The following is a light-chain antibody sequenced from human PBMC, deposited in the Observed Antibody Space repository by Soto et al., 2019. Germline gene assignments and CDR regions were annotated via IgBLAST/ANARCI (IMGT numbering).Light chain of an antibody. Sequence: DIQMTQSPATLSGYVGDRVTITCRASQTISSWLAWYQQKPGKAPKFLIYAASRLQSGVPSRFSGSGSGTDFTLTISRLEPEDFAVYYCQQYGSSPWTFGHGTKVDIK. V-gene: IGKV1-5*01. CDR1: QTISSW. J-gene: IGKJ1*01. CDR3: QQYGSSPWT. CDR2: AAS.